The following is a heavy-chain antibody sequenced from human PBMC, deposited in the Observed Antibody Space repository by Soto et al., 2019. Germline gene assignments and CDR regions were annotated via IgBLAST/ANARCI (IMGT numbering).Heavy chain of an antibody. J-gene: IGHJ4*02. CDR2: ISWNSGSI. D-gene: IGHD6-19*01. Sequence: EVQLVESGGGLVQPGRSLRLSCAASGFTFDDYAMHWVRQAPGKGLEWVSGISWNSGSIGYADSVKGRFTISRDNAKDSLYLRMNSLRAEHTALYYCAKGSGDGSGWYAGAYYFEYWGQGTLVTVSS. CDR3: AKGSGDGSGWYAGAYYFEY. V-gene: IGHV3-9*01. CDR1: GFTFDDYA.